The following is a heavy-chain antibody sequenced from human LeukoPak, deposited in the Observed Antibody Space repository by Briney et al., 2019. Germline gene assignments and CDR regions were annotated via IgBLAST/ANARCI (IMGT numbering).Heavy chain of an antibody. J-gene: IGHJ3*02. D-gene: IGHD1-26*01. CDR3: ARVGYSGSYYHAFEI. V-gene: IGHV4-38-2*02. CDR1: GYSIDSGFY. CDR2: IYHSGST. Sequence: SETLSLTCTVSGYSIDSGFYWGWIRQPPGKGLEWIANIYHSGSTYYNPSLQSRVNISVDTSKNQFSLNLATVAATDTAMYYCARVGYSGSYYHAFEIWGQGATVTVSS.